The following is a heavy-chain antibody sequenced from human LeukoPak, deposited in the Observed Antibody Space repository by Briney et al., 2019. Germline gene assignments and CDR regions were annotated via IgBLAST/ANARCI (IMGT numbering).Heavy chain of an antibody. Sequence: SETLSLTCSVSGDSIFNSNSYWRWLRQPPGKGLEWIGSIHYSGSTYYNPSLKSRVTISVDTSKNQFSLRLSSVTAADTAVYYCARARLWFGESRSQYYFDYWGQGTLVTVSS. D-gene: IGHD3-10*01. J-gene: IGHJ4*02. CDR1: GDSIFNSNSY. CDR3: ARARLWFGESRSQYYFDY. V-gene: IGHV4-39*07. CDR2: IHYSGST.